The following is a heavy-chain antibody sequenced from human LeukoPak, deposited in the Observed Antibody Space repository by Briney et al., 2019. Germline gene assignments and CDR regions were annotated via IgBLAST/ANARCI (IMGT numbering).Heavy chain of an antibody. CDR3: ARGARASYYYYGMDV. CDR2: IIPILGIA. V-gene: IGHV1-69*02. J-gene: IGHJ6*02. CDR1: GGTFSSYT. Sequence: GASVKVSCKASGGTFSSYTISWVRQAPGQGLEWMGRIIPILGIANYAQKFQGRVTITADKSTSTAYMELSSLRSEDTAVYYCARGARASYYYYGMDVWGQGTTVTVSS.